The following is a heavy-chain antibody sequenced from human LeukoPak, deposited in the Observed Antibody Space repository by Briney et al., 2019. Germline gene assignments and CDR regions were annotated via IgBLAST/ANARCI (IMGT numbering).Heavy chain of an antibody. CDR1: GGSISISSYY. J-gene: IGHJ4*02. CDR2: IYYSGST. Sequence: KSSETLSLTSTVSGGSISISSYYWGWLRQPPGKGLEWIGSIYYSGSTYYNPSLKSRVTISLDTSKNQFSLKLSSVTAADTAVYYCGRRYSSSGRDYWGQGTLVTVSS. CDR3: GRRYSSSGRDY. D-gene: IGHD6-13*01. V-gene: IGHV4-39*01.